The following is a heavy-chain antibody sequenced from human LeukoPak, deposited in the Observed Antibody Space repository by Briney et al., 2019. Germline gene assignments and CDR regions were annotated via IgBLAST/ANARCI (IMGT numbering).Heavy chain of an antibody. CDR2: TNYRSQWYN. J-gene: IGHJ3*02. CDR1: GDSVSSNSAA. V-gene: IGHV6-1*01. D-gene: IGHD6-19*01. CDR3: ARDWLQKVWDSDESSSGWYEEDAFDI. Sequence: SQTLSLTCAISGDSVSSNSAAWSWIRQSPSRGLEWLGRTNYRSQWYNDYAVSLQSRITINVDTSKNHFTLQLNSVIPEDTAVYYCARDWLQKVWDSDESSSGWYEEDAFDIWGQGTMVTVSS.